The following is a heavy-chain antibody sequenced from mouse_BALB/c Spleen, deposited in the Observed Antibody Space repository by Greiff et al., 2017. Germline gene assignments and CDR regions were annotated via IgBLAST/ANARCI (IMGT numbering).Heavy chain of an antibody. CDR3: ARDNDGGYAMDY. CDR2: ISSGSSTI. Sequence: EVMLVESGGGLVQPGGSRKLSCAASGFTFSSFGMHWVRQAPEKGLEWVAYISSGSSTIYYADTVKGRVTISRDNPKNTLFLQMTSLRSEDTAMYYCARDNDGGYAMDYWGQGTSVTVSS. J-gene: IGHJ4*01. V-gene: IGHV5-17*02. CDR1: GFTFSSFG. D-gene: IGHD2-12*01.